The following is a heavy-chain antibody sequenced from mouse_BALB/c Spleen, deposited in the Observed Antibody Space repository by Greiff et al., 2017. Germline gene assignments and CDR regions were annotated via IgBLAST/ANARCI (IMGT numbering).Heavy chain of an antibody. V-gene: IGHV3-8*02. CDR3: ARKGYYGSSFAMDY. Sequence: EVQLLESGPSLVKPSQTLSLTCSATGDSITSGYWNWIRKFPGNKLEYMGYISYSGSTYYYPSLKSRISTTRDTSKNQYYLQLNSVTTEDTATYYCARKGYYGSSFAMDYWGQGTSVTVSS. J-gene: IGHJ4*01. D-gene: IGHD1-1*01. CDR2: ISYSGST. CDR1: GDSITSGY.